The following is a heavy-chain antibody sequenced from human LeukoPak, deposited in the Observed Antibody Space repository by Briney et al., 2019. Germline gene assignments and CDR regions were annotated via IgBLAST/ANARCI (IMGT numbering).Heavy chain of an antibody. CDR3: VSFYETY. CDR1: GFTFSSYW. V-gene: IGHV3-74*01. D-gene: IGHD2/OR15-2a*01. Sequence: GGSLRLSCAASGFTFSSYWMHWVRQAPGKGLVWVSRINSDGSWTSYADSVKGRFTISKDNARNTVYLQMNSLRAEDTAVYYCVSFYETYWGRGTLVTVSS. J-gene: IGHJ4*02. CDR2: INSDGSWT.